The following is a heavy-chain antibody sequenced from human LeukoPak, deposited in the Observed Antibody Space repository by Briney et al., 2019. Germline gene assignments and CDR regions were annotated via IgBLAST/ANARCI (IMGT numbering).Heavy chain of an antibody. CDR1: GFTFSSYA. J-gene: IGHJ4*02. CDR3: AREAAAGTQVLYYFDY. Sequence: GGSLRLSCAASGFTFSSYAMHWVRQAPGKGLEWVAVISYDGSNKYYADSVKGRFTISRDNSKNTLYLQMNSLRAEDTAVYYCAREAAAGTQVLYYFDYWGQGTLVTVSS. D-gene: IGHD6-13*01. CDR2: ISYDGSNK. V-gene: IGHV3-30-3*01.